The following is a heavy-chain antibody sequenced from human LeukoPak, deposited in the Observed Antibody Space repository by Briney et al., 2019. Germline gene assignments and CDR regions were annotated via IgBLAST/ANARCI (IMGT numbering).Heavy chain of an antibody. D-gene: IGHD2/OR15-2a*01. Sequence: PGGSLRLSCAASGFTFSSYGMHWLRQAPGKGLEWVAFIRYDGSNKYYADSVKGRFTISRDNSKNTLYLQMNSLRAEDTAVYYCAKDQGPRDPFFLPDYWGQGTLVTVSS. CDR1: GFTFSSYG. V-gene: IGHV3-30*02. CDR3: AKDQGPRDPFFLPDY. CDR2: IRYDGSNK. J-gene: IGHJ4*02.